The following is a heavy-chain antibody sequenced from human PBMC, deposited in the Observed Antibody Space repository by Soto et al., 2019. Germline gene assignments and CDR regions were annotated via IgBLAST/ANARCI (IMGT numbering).Heavy chain of an antibody. V-gene: IGHV1-69*01. CDR1: GGTFSTHA. J-gene: IGHJ6*02. CDR2: IIPTLGTP. Sequence: QVQLVQSGAEVKKPGSSVKVSCKASGGTFSTHAISWVRQAPGQGLEWLGGIIPTLGTPTYAQKFQGRVTVTADEYTSTAYMELSRLTSEDTAVYYCARAAFRSGYYGYYYGMDVWGQGTAVNV. CDR3: ARAAFRSGYYGYYYGMDV. D-gene: IGHD3-3*01.